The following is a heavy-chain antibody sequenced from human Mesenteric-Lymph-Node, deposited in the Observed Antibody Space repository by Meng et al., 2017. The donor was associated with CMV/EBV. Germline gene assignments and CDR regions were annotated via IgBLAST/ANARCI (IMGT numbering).Heavy chain of an antibody. J-gene: IGHJ4*02. CDR3: ARVGSSSSFQEGGYYFDY. CDR2: INHSGST. CDR1: GGSFSGYY. D-gene: IGHD6-6*01. Sequence: SETLSLTCAVYGGSFSGYYWSWIRQPPGKGLEWIGEINHSGSTNYNPSLKSRVTISVDTSKNQFSLKLSSVTAAETAVYYCARVGSSSSFQEGGYYFDYWGQGTLVTVSS. V-gene: IGHV4-34*01.